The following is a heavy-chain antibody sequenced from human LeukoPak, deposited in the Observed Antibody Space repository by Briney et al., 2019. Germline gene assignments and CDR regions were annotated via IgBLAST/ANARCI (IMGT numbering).Heavy chain of an antibody. J-gene: IGHJ1*01. CDR1: GFTFTRYA. D-gene: IGHD6-19*01. Sequence: GGSLRLSCVSSGSGFTFTRYAMSWIRQAPGKGLEWVSSIDYDGGSGHYADSVKGRFTISRDNSNNTLFLHLNSLRGEDTAVYYCTRNSGWYGLSWGQGTLVTVSS. V-gene: IGHV3-23*01. CDR2: IDYDGGSG. CDR3: TRNSGWYGLS.